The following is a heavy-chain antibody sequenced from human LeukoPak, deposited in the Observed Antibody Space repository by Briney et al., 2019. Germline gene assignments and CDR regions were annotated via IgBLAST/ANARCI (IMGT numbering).Heavy chain of an antibody. CDR3: ARGIGTSYDSSRDAFDI. V-gene: IGHV4-61*02. Sequence: SETLSLTCTVSAGSINSGDYYWSWIRQPAGKGLVWIGRIYTPGTNYNYNPSLKSRVTISIDTSKNQFSLKLTSVTAADTAVYYCARGIGTSYDSSRDAFDIWGQGTMVTVSS. J-gene: IGHJ3*02. CDR1: AGSINSGDYY. D-gene: IGHD3-22*01. CDR2: IYTPGTN.